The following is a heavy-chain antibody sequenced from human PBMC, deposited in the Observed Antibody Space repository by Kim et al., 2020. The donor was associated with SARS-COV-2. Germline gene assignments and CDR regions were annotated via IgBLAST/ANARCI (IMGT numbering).Heavy chain of an antibody. V-gene: IGHV1-24*01. J-gene: IGHJ3*02. CDR2: FNRKDGKT. Sequence: ASVKVSCKVSGYSLNELPIHWVRQAPGKGLELMGGFNRKDGKTVYVQKFQGRVTMTEDTSSDTAFMELRSLRSEDTAVYYCATEGLWSPDFGVVVTGGLGTFDIWGHGTMVTVSS. D-gene: IGHD2-21*02. CDR3: ATEGLWSPDFGVVVTGGLGTFDI. CDR1: GYSLNELP.